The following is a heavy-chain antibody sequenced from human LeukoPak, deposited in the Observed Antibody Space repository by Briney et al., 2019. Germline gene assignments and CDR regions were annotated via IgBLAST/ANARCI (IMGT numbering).Heavy chain of an antibody. D-gene: IGHD6-19*01. V-gene: IGHV3-23*01. CDR1: GLAFSSYA. J-gene: IGHJ4*02. CDR3: AKEVAVAGTFDY. Sequence: GGSLRLSCAASGLAFSSYAMSWVRQAPGKGLEWVSTISVASNTFYADSVKGRFTISRDNSRNTVYLQMTSLRAEDTAVYYCAKEVAVAGTFDYWGQGTLVTVSS. CDR2: ISVASNT.